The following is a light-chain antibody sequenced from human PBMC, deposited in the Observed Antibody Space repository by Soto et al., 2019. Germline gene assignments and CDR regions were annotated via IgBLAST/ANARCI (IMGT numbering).Light chain of an antibody. Sequence: DIQMTQSPSSLSASVGDRVTITCRASQTISTYLNWYQQKPGKAPKLLIYAASSLQSGVPSRFSGSGSGTDFTLTISSLQPEDFATYYFQQSLSIPYTFGQGTKLEIK. CDR3: QQSLSIPYT. CDR2: AAS. J-gene: IGKJ2*01. CDR1: QTISTY. V-gene: IGKV1-39*01.